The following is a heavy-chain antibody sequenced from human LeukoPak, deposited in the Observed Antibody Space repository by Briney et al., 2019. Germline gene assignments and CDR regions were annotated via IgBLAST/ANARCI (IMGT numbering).Heavy chain of an antibody. V-gene: IGHV3-53*04. CDR3: ARVDTVMAYYFDL. J-gene: IGHJ4*02. D-gene: IGHD5-18*01. CDR1: GFTVSTNC. Sequence: GGSLRLSCAASGFTVSTNCMTGVRQAPGKGLEWVSTIYSGGTTYYADSVMGRFTISRRNSRNTLYLQMNSLRAEDTAVYYCARVDTVMAYYFDLWGQGTLVTASS. CDR2: IYSGGTT.